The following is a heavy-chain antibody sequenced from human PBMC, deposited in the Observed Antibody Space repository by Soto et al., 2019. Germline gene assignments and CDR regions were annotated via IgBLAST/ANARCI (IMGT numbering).Heavy chain of an antibody. CDR2: IRRSSTTM. CDR3: ARDREYCSGENCYETGSAY. V-gene: IGHV3-48*01. CDR1: GFSFSRYS. Sequence: EVQVVESGGGLVQPGTSLRLSCAASGFSFSRYSMNWVRQAPGQGLEWVAYIRRSSTTMHYADSVKGQFTISRDNAKRSLYLQMNSLRVEDTAVYYGARDREYCSGENCYETGSAYWGQGTLVTVSS. D-gene: IGHD2-15*01. J-gene: IGHJ4*02.